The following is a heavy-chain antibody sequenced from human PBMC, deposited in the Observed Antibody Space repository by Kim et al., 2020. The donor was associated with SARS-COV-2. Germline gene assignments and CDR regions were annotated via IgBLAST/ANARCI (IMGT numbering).Heavy chain of an antibody. Sequence: GGSLRLSCAASGFTFSSYAMHWVRQAPGKGLEWVAVISYDGSNKYYADSVKGRFTISRDNSKNTLYLQMNSLRAEDTAVYYCARDVLLWFGELYYWGQGTLVTVSS. V-gene: IGHV3-30-3*01. D-gene: IGHD3-10*01. CDR3: ARDVLLWFGELYY. J-gene: IGHJ4*02. CDR1: GFTFSSYA. CDR2: ISYDGSNK.